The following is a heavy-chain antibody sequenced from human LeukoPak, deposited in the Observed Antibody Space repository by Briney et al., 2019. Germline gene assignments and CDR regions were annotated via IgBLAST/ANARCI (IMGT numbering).Heavy chain of an antibody. J-gene: IGHJ4*02. CDR3: AREWGRIAVAGGPGY. V-gene: IGHV3-33*01. D-gene: IGHD6-19*01. Sequence: GGSLGLSCEASGFIFSNYAMHWVRQAPGKGLQWVALIWYDGQTKFYGDSVKGRFTISRDNSGSTLFLHMSSLRVEDTAVYYCAREWGRIAVAGGPGYWGQGALVTVSS. CDR2: IWYDGQTK. CDR1: GFIFSNYA.